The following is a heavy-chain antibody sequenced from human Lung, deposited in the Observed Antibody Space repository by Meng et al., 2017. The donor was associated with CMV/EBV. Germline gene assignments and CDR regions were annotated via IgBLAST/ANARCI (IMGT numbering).Heavy chain of an antibody. CDR1: GVSISSNIR. Sequence: QVRLQWSGPGLGKPSGTLSLTCGVSGVSISSNIRWTWVRQPPGKGLEWIGDIDDSGSTNYNPSLNSRISISLDKSKNHFSLKVNSVTAADTAVYYCARGKQDAWELLAYWGQGALVTVSS. J-gene: IGHJ4*02. D-gene: IGHD1-26*01. V-gene: IGHV4-4*02. CDR2: IDDSGST. CDR3: ARGKQDAWELLAY.